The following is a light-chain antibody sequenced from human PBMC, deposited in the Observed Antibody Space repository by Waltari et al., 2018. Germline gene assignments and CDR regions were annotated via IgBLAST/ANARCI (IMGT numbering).Light chain of an antibody. CDR3: QQSFVSPWT. CDR1: QSIATY. V-gene: IGKV1-39*01. CDR2: AAS. J-gene: IGKJ1*01. Sequence: DIQLTQSPSSLSASIGDRVTITCRASQSIATYLNWYQEKPGKAPKLLIFAASSLYSGVPSRFSGSGSGTDFTLSISSLQPEDIATYYCQQSFVSPWTFGQGTKVEIK.